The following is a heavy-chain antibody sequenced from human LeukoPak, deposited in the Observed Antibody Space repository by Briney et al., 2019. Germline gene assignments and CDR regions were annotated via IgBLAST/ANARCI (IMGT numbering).Heavy chain of an antibody. Sequence: HGASVKVSCKASGYTFTSYAMHWVRQAPGQRLEWVGWISAYNGNTNYAQKLQGRVTMTTDTSTSTAYMELRSLRSDDTAVYYCARDSAAGMFTFGGVIVTDAFDIWGQGTMVTVSS. V-gene: IGHV1-18*01. CDR2: ISAYNGNT. CDR1: GYTFTSYA. CDR3: ARDSAAGMFTFGGVIVTDAFDI. J-gene: IGHJ3*02. D-gene: IGHD3-16*02.